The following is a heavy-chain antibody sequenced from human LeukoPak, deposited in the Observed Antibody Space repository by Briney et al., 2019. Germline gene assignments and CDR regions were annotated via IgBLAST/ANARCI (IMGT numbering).Heavy chain of an antibody. Sequence: PGGSLRRSCAASGFTFSSYAMSWVRQAPGKGLEWVSAISGSGGSTYYADSVKGRFTISRDNSKNTLYLQMNSLRAEDTAVYYCAKAASIVVVPAARGFDYWGQGTLVTVSS. V-gene: IGHV3-23*01. CDR1: GFTFSSYA. CDR3: AKAASIVVVPAARGFDY. D-gene: IGHD2-2*01. J-gene: IGHJ4*02. CDR2: ISGSGGST.